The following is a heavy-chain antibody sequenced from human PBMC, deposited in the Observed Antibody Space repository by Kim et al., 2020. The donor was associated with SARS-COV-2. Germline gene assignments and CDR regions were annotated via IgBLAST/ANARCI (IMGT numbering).Heavy chain of an antibody. V-gene: IGHV1-3*01. D-gene: IGHD3-10*01. J-gene: IGHJ4*02. Sequence: ASVKVSCKASGYTFTSYAMHWVRQAPGQRLEWMGWINAGNGNTKYSQKFQGRVTITRDTSASTAYMELSSLRSEDTAVYYCATQPGPSIYFDYWGQGTLVTVSS. CDR3: ATQPGPSIYFDY. CDR2: INAGNGNT. CDR1: GYTFTSYA.